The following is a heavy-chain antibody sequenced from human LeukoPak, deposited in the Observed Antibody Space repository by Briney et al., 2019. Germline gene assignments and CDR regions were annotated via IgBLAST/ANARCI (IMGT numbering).Heavy chain of an antibody. V-gene: IGHV3-53*01. CDR3: ARPYARGLTYYYCYMDV. J-gene: IGHJ6*03. D-gene: IGHD2-8*01. CDR1: GFTVSSNY. Sequence: GGSLRLSCAASGFTVSSNYMNWVRQAPGKGLEWVSVIYSGGSTYYADSVKGRFTISRDISKNTVYLQMNSLRAEDTAVYYCARPYARGLTYYYCYMDVWGKGTTVTDSS. CDR2: IYSGGST.